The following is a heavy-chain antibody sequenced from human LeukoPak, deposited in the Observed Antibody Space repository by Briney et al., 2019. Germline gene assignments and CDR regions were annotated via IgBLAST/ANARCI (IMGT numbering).Heavy chain of an antibody. CDR2: IYPGDSDT. D-gene: IGHD2-15*01. CDR1: GYSFTSYW. Sequence: GESLKISCKGSGYSFTSYWIGWVRQMPGKGLEWMGIIYPGDSDTRYSPSFQGQVTISADKSISTAYLQWSSLKASDTAMYYCARPQGYCSGGSCYANWFDPWGQGTLVTVSS. V-gene: IGHV5-51*01. CDR3: ARPQGYCSGGSCYANWFDP. J-gene: IGHJ5*02.